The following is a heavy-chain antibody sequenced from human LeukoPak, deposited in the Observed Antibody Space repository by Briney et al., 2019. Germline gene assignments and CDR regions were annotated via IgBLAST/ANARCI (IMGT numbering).Heavy chain of an antibody. CDR2: VSASSTYI. D-gene: IGHD5-18*01. CDR3: ARYPDTAMVPAPHFDY. J-gene: IGHJ4*02. V-gene: IGHV3-21*01. Sequence: PGGSLRLSCAASGFSFPNYVMNWVRQAPGRRPEWVSSVSASSTYIYYADSVRGRFTISRDNAKNSLYLQMSSLRDEDTAVYYCARYPDTAMVPAPHFDYWGQGTLVTVSS. CDR1: GFSFPNYV.